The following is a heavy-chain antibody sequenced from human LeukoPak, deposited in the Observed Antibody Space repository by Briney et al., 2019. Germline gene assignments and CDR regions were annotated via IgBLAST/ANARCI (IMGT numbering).Heavy chain of an antibody. J-gene: IGHJ5*02. CDR3: ARALSRSSSWEFDP. CDR1: GGSISGYY. D-gene: IGHD6-13*01. CDR2: IYTSEFT. Sequence: PSETLSLTCTVSGGSISGYYWSWIRQPAGKGLELIGRIYTSEFTNYNPSLKSRVIMSVDTSKSQFSLKLNSVTAADMAVYYCARALSRSSSWEFDPWGQGILVTVSS. V-gene: IGHV4-4*07.